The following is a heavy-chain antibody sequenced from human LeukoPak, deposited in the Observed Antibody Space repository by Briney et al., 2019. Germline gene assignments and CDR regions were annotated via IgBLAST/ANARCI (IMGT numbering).Heavy chain of an antibody. D-gene: IGHD6-13*01. CDR1: GFTFSSYA. Sequence: PGGSLRLSCAASGFTFSSYAMSWVRQAPGKGLEWASAVSGSGGSTYYADSVKGRFTISRDNSKNTLYLQMHSLRAEDTAVYYCAKGSSNWRNYYYFDYWGQGTLVTVSS. CDR3: AKGSSNWRNYYYFDY. CDR2: VSGSGGST. J-gene: IGHJ4*02. V-gene: IGHV3-23*01.